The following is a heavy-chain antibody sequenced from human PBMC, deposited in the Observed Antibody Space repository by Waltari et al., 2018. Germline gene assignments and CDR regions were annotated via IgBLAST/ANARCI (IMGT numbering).Heavy chain of an antibody. CDR3: AIIGGTYYDFWSGPIYFDY. J-gene: IGHJ4*02. CDR2: IIPIFGTA. D-gene: IGHD3-3*01. V-gene: IGHV1-69*05. Sequence: GQGLEWMGGIIPIFGTANYAQKFQGRVTITTDESTSTAYMELSSLRSEDTAVYYCAIIGGTYYDFWSGPIYFDYWGQGTLVTVSS.